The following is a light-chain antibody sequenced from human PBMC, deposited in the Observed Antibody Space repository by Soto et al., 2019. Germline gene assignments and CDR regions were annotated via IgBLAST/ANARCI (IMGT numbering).Light chain of an antibody. V-gene: IGKV3-15*01. Sequence: ERIMTQSPATLSVSPGESATLSCRASQSVRSNLACYQQKPGQAPRLLIYGVSTKATGIPARFSVSGSETKFTHTISSLQSEDFAVYYCQQYNNWPPLTFGGGTKVEIK. CDR1: QSVRSN. CDR2: GVS. CDR3: QQYNNWPPLT. J-gene: IGKJ4*01.